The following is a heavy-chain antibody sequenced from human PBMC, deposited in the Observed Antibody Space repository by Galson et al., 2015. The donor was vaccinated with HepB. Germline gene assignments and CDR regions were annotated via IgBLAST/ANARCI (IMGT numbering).Heavy chain of an antibody. Sequence: SLRLSCAASGFTFSSYGMNWVRQAPGNGLEWVSSISRSLSDIYYADSGRGRFTISIDNAKKSLYVQMNSLRAEDTAVYYCARSPDIVVVPAAGNWFDPWGQGTLVTVSS. CDR1: GFTFSSYG. D-gene: IGHD2-2*01. CDR2: ISRSLSDI. V-gene: IGHV3-21*01. CDR3: ARSPDIVVVPAAGNWFDP. J-gene: IGHJ5*02.